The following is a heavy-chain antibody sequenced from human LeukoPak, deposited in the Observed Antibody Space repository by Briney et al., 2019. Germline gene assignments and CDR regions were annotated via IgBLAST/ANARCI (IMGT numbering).Heavy chain of an antibody. Sequence: GGSLGLSCAASGFTVSSNYMSWVRQAPGKGLEWVSVIYSGGSTYYADSVKGRFTISRDNSKNTLYLQMNSLRAEDTAVYYCARCRFGVSDPYYYYYGMDVWGQGTTVTVSS. D-gene: IGHD3-10*01. V-gene: IGHV3-66*01. CDR2: IYSGGST. CDR3: ARCRFGVSDPYYYYYGMDV. CDR1: GFTVSSNY. J-gene: IGHJ6*02.